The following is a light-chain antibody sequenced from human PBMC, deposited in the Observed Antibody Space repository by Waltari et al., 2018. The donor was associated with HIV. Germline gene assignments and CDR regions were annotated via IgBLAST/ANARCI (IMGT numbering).Light chain of an antibody. J-gene: IGLJ2*01. CDR2: RNG. V-gene: IGLV1-47*01. CDR1: IPNIGGDY. Sequence: QSVMTPPPSASGTPGQRVTTPCSGSIPNIGGDYAYWYQYFPGTAPNLLIYRNGQRPSGVPDRFSASKSGTSASLAISGLRSEDEAYYYCAAWDDNLNGVVFGGGTKLTVL. CDR3: AAWDDNLNGVV.